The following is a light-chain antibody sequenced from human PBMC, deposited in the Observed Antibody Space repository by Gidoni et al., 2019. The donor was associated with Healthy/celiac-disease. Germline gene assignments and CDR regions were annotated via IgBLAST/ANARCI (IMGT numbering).Light chain of an antibody. Sequence: QSVLTQPPSVSGAPGQRVTSPCTGSSSNIGAGYDVHWYQHLPGTAPKLLIYGNSNRPSGVPDRFSGSKSGTSASLAITGLQAEDEADYYCQSYDSSLSAHVVFGGGTKLTVL. CDR3: QSYDSSLSAHVV. V-gene: IGLV1-40*01. CDR2: GNS. J-gene: IGLJ2*01. CDR1: SSNIGAGYD.